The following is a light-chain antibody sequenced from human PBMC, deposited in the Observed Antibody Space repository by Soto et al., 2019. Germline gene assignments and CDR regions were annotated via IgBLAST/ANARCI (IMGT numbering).Light chain of an antibody. V-gene: IGKV1-39*01. J-gene: IGKJ4*01. CDR2: AAS. Sequence: IQTTQSPSSLSASVGDRVTITCRASQSVSSYLNWYQQKPGKAPNLLIFAASTLQSGVPSRFSASGSGTDFTLTISSLEPEDFAVFYCQQRSNWPLTFGGGPK. CDR3: QQRSNWPLT. CDR1: QSVSSY.